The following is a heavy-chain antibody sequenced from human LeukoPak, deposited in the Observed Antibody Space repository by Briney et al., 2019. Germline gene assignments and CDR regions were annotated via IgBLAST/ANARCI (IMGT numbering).Heavy chain of an antibody. V-gene: IGHV3-11*01. CDR2: ISSSGSTI. CDR1: GFTFSDYY. D-gene: IGHD7-27*01. J-gene: IGHJ5*02. Sequence: PGGSLRLSCSASGFTFSDYYMSWIRQAPGKGLEWVSYISSSGSTIYYADSVKGRFTISRDNAKNSLYLQMNSLRAEETAVYYGARGLTGDYNCFDRWGQGTLVTVSS. CDR3: ARGLTGDYNCFDR.